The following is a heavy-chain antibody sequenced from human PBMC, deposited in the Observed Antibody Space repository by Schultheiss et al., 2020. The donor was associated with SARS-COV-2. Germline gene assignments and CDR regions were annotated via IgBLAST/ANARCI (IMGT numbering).Heavy chain of an antibody. CDR1: GFTFTTYT. V-gene: IGHV3-30*04. CDR2: ISYDGSNK. Sequence: GGSLRLSCAVSGFTFTTYTMTWVRQAPGKGLEWVAVISYDGSNKYYADSVKGRFTISRDNSKNTLYLQMNSLRAEDTAVYYCAGAWERGYSYGYNDYWGQGTLVTVSS. CDR3: AGAWERGYSYGYNDY. J-gene: IGHJ4*02. D-gene: IGHD5-18*01.